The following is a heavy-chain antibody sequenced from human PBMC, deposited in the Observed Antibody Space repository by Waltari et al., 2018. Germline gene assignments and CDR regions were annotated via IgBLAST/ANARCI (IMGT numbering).Heavy chain of an antibody. CDR1: GFTFSSYA. V-gene: IGHV3-23*01. CDR3: AKDLYSGSYYDPSGFDY. CDR2: ISGSGGST. Sequence: AASGFTFSSYAMSWVRQAPGKGLEWVSAISGSGGSTYYADSVKGRFTISRDNSKNTLYLQMNSLRAEDTAVYYCAKDLYSGSYYDPSGFDYWGQGTLVTVSS. D-gene: IGHD1-26*01. J-gene: IGHJ4*02.